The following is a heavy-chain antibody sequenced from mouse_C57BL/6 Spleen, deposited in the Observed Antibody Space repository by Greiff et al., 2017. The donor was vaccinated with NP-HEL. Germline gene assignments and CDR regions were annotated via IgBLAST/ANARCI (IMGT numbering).Heavy chain of an antibody. Sequence: EVKVEESGPGLVKPSQSLSLTCSVTGYSITSGYYWNWIRQFPGNKLEWMGYISYDGSNNYNPSLKNRISITRDTSKNQFFLKLNSVTTEDTATYYCARGGYGSSPDYWGQGTTLTVSS. D-gene: IGHD1-1*01. CDR2: ISYDGSN. CDR3: ARGGYGSSPDY. CDR1: GYSITSGYY. V-gene: IGHV3-6*01. J-gene: IGHJ2*01.